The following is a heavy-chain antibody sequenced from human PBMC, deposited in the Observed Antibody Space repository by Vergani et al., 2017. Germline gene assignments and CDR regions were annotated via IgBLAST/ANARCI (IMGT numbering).Heavy chain of an antibody. CDR2: ISSISSYT. J-gene: IGHJ6*02. V-gene: IGHV3-11*05. D-gene: IGHD4-17*01. CDR3: AGGDGDRSTYYYYGMDV. CDR1: GFTFSDYY. Sequence: QVQLVESGGGLVKPGGSLRLSCAASGFTFSDYYMSWIRQAPGKGLEWVSYISSISSYTNYADSVKGRFTISRDNAKNSLYLQMNSLRAEDTAVYYCAGGDGDRSTYYYYGMDVWGQGTTVTVSS.